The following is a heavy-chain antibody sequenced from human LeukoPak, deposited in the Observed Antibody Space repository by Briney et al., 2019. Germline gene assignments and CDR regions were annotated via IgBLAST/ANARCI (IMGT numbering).Heavy chain of an antibody. CDR2: IYHSGST. CDR3: ARNPTVGANRWFDY. V-gene: IGHV4-39*01. D-gene: IGHD1-26*01. J-gene: IGHJ4*02. Sequence: SETLSLTCTVSGGSISSSSYYWGWIRQPPGKGLEWIASIYHSGSTYHNPSLKSRVTISVDMSKIQFSLKLTSVTAADTAVYYCARNPTVGANRWFDYWGQGTLVTVSS. CDR1: GGSISSSSYY.